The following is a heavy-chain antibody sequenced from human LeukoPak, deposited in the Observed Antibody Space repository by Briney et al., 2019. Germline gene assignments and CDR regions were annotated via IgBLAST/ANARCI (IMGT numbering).Heavy chain of an antibody. CDR3: ARADVTVAGKLNYFDY. D-gene: IGHD6-19*01. V-gene: IGHV3-11*01. Sequence: GGSLRLSCAASGFIFTDYFMTWFHQAPGKGLEWISYISGSGGAIFFADSLKGRLTISRDNAKNSLYLQMNSLTVEDTGVYFCARADVTVAGKLNYFDYWGQGTLVTVSS. CDR1: GFIFTDYF. CDR2: ISGSGGAI. J-gene: IGHJ4*02.